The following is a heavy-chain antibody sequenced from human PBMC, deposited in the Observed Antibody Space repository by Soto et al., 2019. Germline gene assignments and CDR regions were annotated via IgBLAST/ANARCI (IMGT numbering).Heavy chain of an antibody. CDR3: ARGGDTDAFDI. D-gene: IGHD1-26*01. Sequence: TLSLTCTVSGGSISNSGYYWSWIRQHPGKGLEWIAYISNSGSVFYNPSLKSRVTISLDTSENQFSLKLSSVTAADTALYYCARGGDTDAFDIWGQGTMVTVSS. CDR2: ISNSGSV. CDR1: GGSISNSGYY. J-gene: IGHJ3*02. V-gene: IGHV4-31*03.